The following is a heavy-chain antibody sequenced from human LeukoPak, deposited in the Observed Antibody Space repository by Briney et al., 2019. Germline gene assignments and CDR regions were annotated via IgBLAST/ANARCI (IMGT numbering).Heavy chain of an antibody. J-gene: IGHJ5*02. CDR1: GFTFSTYW. V-gene: IGHV3-74*01. CDR3: ARDELVVRGTFPENWFDP. CDR2: VNTDGSRT. D-gene: IGHD3-10*01. Sequence: PGGSLRLSCAASGFTFSTYWMHWVRQAPGKGLVWVSGVNTDGSRTNYADSVKGRFTISRDNAKNTLHLQMNSLRAEDTAVYYCARDELVVRGTFPENWFDPWGQGTLVTVSS.